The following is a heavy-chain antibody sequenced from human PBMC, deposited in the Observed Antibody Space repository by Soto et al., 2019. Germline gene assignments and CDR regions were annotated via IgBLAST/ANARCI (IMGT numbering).Heavy chain of an antibody. CDR1: GGSISSYY. Sequence: SETLSLTCTVSGGSISSYYWSWIRQPPGKGLEWIGYIYYSGSTNYNPSLKSRVTISVDTSKNQFSLKLSSVTAADTAVYYCATTPYSSGWFDPWGQGTLVTSPQ. D-gene: IGHD6-19*01. V-gene: IGHV4-59*08. CDR2: IYYSGST. CDR3: ATTPYSSGWFDP. J-gene: IGHJ5*02.